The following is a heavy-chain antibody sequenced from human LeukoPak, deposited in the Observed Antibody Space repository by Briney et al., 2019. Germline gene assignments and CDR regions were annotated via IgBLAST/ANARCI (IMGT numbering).Heavy chain of an antibody. CDR2: ISGSGRHI. D-gene: IGHD3-10*01. J-gene: IGHJ4*02. Sequence: PGGSLRLSCVTSGFMFRNYSMDWVRQAPGKGLEWLTCISGSGRHIFSADALKGRFTVSRDNANSTLSLQPDHLTAADTAVYFCTRDHFGSGYFDYWGRGTLVIVS. CDR3: TRDHFGSGYFDY. CDR1: GFMFRNYS. V-gene: IGHV3-21*01.